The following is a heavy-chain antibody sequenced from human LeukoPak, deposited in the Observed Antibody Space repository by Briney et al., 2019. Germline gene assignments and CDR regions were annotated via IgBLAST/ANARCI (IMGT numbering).Heavy chain of an antibody. CDR3: ARDPARGGAEANWFDP. Sequence: SETLSLTCTVSGGSISSYYWSWIRQPPGKGLEWIGYIYYSGSTNYNPSLKSRVTISVDTSKNQLSLKRSSVTAADTAVYYCARDPARGGAEANWFDPWGQGTPVTVSS. CDR2: IYYSGST. CDR1: GGSISSYY. V-gene: IGHV4-59*12. D-gene: IGHD4-17*01. J-gene: IGHJ5*02.